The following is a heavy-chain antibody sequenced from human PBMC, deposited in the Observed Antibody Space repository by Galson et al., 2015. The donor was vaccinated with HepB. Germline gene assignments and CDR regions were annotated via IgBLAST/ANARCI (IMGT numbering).Heavy chain of an antibody. Sequence: SVKVSCKASGYTFTSYDISWVRQAPGQGLEWMGWISAYNGNTNYAQKLQGRVTMTTDTSTSTAYMELRSLRSDDTAVYYCAREFGQLCSSTSCSDAFDIWGQGTMVTVSS. J-gene: IGHJ3*02. CDR3: AREFGQLCSSTSCSDAFDI. CDR1: GYTFTSYD. V-gene: IGHV1-18*01. CDR2: ISAYNGNT. D-gene: IGHD2-2*01.